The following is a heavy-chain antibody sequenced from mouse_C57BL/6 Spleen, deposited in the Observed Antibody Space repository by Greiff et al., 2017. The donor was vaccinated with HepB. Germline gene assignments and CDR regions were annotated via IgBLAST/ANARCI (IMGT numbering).Heavy chain of an antibody. J-gene: IGHJ4*01. CDR1: GYAFSSSW. CDR2: IDPGDGDT. CDR3: ARDFLLLDYYAMDY. D-gene: IGHD1-1*01. V-gene: IGHV1-82*01. Sequence: QVQLQQSGPELVKPGASVKISCKASGYAFSSSWMNWVKQRPGKGLEWIGRIDPGDGDTNYNGKFKGKATLTADKSSSTAYMQLSSLTSEDSAVYFCARDFLLLDYYAMDYWGQGTSVTVSS.